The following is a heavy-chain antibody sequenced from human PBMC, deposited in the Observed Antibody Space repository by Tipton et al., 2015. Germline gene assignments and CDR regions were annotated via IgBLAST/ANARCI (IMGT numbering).Heavy chain of an antibody. Sequence: TLSLTCTVSGGSVGSSRHYWGWIRQPPGKGLEWIGTIYFSGRTYYNPSLESQVNISIDASSNQFSLRLSSVTAADTAVYYCARLSPSVWGSYRSTYFDYWGQGTLVTVSS. J-gene: IGHJ4*02. V-gene: IGHV4-39*01. D-gene: IGHD3-16*02. CDR2: IYFSGRT. CDR3: ARLSPSVWGSYRSTYFDY. CDR1: GGSVGSSRHY.